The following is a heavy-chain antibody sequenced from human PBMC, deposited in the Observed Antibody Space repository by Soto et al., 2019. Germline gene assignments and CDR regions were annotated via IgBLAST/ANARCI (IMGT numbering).Heavy chain of an antibody. CDR3: ARRPVRGVIRYGMDV. Sequence: PSETLSLTCTVSGGSISSSSYYWGWIRQPPGKGLEWIGSIYYSGSTYYNPSLKSRVTISVDTSKNQFSLKLSSVTAADTAVYYCARRPVRGVIRYGMDVWGQGTTVTVSS. J-gene: IGHJ6*02. D-gene: IGHD3-10*01. CDR2: IYYSGST. CDR1: GGSISSSSYY. V-gene: IGHV4-39*07.